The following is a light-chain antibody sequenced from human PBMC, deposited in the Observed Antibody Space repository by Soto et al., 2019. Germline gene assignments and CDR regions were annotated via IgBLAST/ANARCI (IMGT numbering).Light chain of an antibody. CDR1: QSVSSY. CDR3: EQRSNWPLT. Sequence: EIVLTQSPATLSLSPGERATLSCRASQSVSSYLAWYQQKPGQAPRLLIYDASNRATGIPARFSGSGSGTDFTLTIISLEPEDFAVYYCEQRSNWPLTFGGGTKVAIK. CDR2: DAS. J-gene: IGKJ4*01. V-gene: IGKV3-11*01.